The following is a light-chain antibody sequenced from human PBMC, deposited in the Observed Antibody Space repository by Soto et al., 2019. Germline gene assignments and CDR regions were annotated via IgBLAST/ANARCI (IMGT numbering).Light chain of an antibody. CDR1: QSISSW. J-gene: IGKJ2*01. CDR3: QQYNIYSYT. V-gene: IGKV1-5*03. Sequence: DIQMTQSPSTLSASVGDRVTITCRASQSISSWLAWYQQKPGQAPKLLIYKASSLESGVPSRFSGSGSGTEFTLTINSLQPDDFATYYCQQYNIYSYTFGGGTKLDI. CDR2: KAS.